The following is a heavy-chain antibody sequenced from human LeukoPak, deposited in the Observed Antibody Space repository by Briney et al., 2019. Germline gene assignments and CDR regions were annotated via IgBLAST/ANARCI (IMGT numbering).Heavy chain of an antibody. CDR2: INPSGGST. CDR1: GYTFTSYY. V-gene: IGHV1-46*01. CDR3: ARVLLWFGELMFDP. D-gene: IGHD3-10*01. J-gene: IGHJ5*02. Sequence: GASVKVSCKASGYTFTSYYMHWVRQAPGQGLEWMGIINPSGGSTSYAQKFQGRVTMTRNTSISTAYMELSSLRSEDTAVYYCARVLLWFGELMFDPWGQGTLVTVSS.